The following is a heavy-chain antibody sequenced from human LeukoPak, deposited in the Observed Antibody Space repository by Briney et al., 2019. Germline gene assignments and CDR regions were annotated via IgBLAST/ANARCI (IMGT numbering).Heavy chain of an antibody. J-gene: IGHJ3*02. V-gene: IGHV1-2*02. Sequence: ASVKVSCKASGYTFTGYYMHWVRQAPGQGLEWMGWINPNSGGKNYAQKFQGRVTMTRDTSISTAYMELSRLRSDDTAVYYCARDWATVTPYDAFDIWGQGTMVTVSS. CDR1: GYTFTGYY. D-gene: IGHD4-17*01. CDR2: INPNSGGK. CDR3: ARDWATVTPYDAFDI.